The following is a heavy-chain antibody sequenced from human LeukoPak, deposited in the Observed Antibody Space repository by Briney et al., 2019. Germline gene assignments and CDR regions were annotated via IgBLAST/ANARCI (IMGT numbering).Heavy chain of an antibody. D-gene: IGHD6-13*01. Sequence: GGSLRLSCAASGFTFSSYAMSWVRQAPGKGLEWVSAISGSGGSTYYADSVKGRFTISRDNSKNTLYLQMNSLRAEDTAVYYCAKVSIPHSSWYLVPNYYFDYWGQGTLVTVSS. J-gene: IGHJ4*02. CDR1: GFTFSSYA. V-gene: IGHV3-23*01. CDR3: AKVSIPHSSWYLVPNYYFDY. CDR2: ISGSGGST.